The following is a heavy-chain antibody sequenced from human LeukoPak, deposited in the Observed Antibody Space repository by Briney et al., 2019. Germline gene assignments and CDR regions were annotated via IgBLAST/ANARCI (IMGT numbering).Heavy chain of an antibody. V-gene: IGHV3-30*18. Sequence: GRSLRLSCAASGFTLSSYGMHWVRQAPGKGLEWVAIISYDGSNKYYADSVKGRFTISRDNSKNTLYLQMNSLRVEDTAVYYCAKDRFLYSEAGYFVYWGQGTLVTVSS. CDR2: ISYDGSNK. CDR3: AKDRFLYSEAGYFVY. J-gene: IGHJ4*02. CDR1: GFTLSSYG. D-gene: IGHD3-22*01.